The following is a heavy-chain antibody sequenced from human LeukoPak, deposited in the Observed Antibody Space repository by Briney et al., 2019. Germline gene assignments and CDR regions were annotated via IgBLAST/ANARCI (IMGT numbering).Heavy chain of an antibody. J-gene: IGHJ6*02. CDR2: ISSSSTI. CDR3: AKACQRLQLACMDV. Sequence: GGSLRLSCAASGFTFSSYSMNWVRQAPGKGLEWVSYISSSSTIYYADSVKGRFTISRDNTENTLHLQMNGLRAEDTAVYYCAKACQRLQLACMDVWGQGTTVTVSS. D-gene: IGHD6-25*01. V-gene: IGHV3-48*01. CDR1: GFTFSSYS.